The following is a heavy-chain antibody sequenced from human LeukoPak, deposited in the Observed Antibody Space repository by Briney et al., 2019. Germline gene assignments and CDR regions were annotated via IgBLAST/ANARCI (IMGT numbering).Heavy chain of an antibody. D-gene: IGHD4-17*01. CDR1: IFTYHSYD. Sequence: GGSLTLSCTPSIFTYHSYDKHWVRQPPGKGLEWVAFTSYDGSDKYYAHSVKGQFTISRYNSTHTTYLQMNSLRAEDTAVYYCARVGTVTHYYYYCGMDVWGQGATVTVSS. J-gene: IGHJ6*02. V-gene: IGHV3-30*04. CDR3: ARVGTVTHYYYYCGMDV. CDR2: TSYDGSDK.